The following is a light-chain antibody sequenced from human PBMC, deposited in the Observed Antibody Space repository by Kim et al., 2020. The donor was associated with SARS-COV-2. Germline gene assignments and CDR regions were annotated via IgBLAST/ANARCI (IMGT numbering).Light chain of an antibody. Sequence: DIQMTQSPSTLSASVGDRVTITCRASQSIRSWLAWYQQKPGKAPKVLIYDVSSLQSGVPSRFSGSGFETEFTLTISSLQPDDFATYYCQQYNAYPLTFGGGTRVEIK. V-gene: IGKV1-5*01. CDR2: DVS. CDR3: QQYNAYPLT. J-gene: IGKJ4*01. CDR1: QSIRSW.